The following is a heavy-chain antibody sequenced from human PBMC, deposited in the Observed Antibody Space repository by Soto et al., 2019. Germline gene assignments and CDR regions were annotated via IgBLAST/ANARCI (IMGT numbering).Heavy chain of an antibody. CDR2: IYHSGST. Sequence: SETLSLTCAVSSGSISSSNWWSWVLQPPGKGLEWIGEIYHSGSTNYNPSLKSRVTISVDKSKNQFSLKLSSVTAADTAVYYCARVTSGYDSYYYYYMDVWGKGTTVTVSS. CDR1: SGSISSSNW. CDR3: ARVTSGYDSYYYYYMDV. J-gene: IGHJ6*03. V-gene: IGHV4-4*02. D-gene: IGHD5-12*01.